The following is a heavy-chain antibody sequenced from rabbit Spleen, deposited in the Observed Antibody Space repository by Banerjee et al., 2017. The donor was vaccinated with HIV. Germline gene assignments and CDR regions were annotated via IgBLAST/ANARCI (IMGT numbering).Heavy chain of an antibody. CDR1: GLSFSDRDV. CDR2: MNTATGKP. V-gene: IGHV1S45*01. CDR3: ARDLAAVIGWNLYL. Sequence: QEQLEESGGGLVKPGGSLTLTCKASGLSFSDRDVMCWVRQAPGKGLEWIACMNTATGKPVYANWAKGRFAISKPSSTTVTLQMTSLTAADTATYFCARDLAAVIGWNLYLWGPGTLVTVS. J-gene: IGHJ4*01. D-gene: IGHD1-1*01.